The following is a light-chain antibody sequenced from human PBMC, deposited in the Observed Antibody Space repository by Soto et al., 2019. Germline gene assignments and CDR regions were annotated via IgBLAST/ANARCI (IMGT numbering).Light chain of an antibody. CDR1: QGSSSW. J-gene: IGKJ3*01. Sequence: DIQMTQSPSSVSASVGDRVTITCRASQGSSSWLAWYQQKPGKAPKLLIYAASSLQSGVPSRFSGSGSGTDFTHTITSLQPEDFATYYCQQANSFPPVTFGPGTKVDIK. CDR3: QQANSFPPVT. V-gene: IGKV1D-12*01. CDR2: AAS.